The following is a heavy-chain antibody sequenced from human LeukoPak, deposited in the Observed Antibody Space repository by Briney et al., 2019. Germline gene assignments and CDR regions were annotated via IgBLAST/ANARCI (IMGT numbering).Heavy chain of an antibody. D-gene: IGHD6-6*01. CDR2: ISYDGSNK. Sequence: GGSLRLSCAASGFTFSSYGMHWVRQAPGKGLEWVAVISYDGSNKYYADSVKGRFTISRDNSENTLYLQMNSLRAEDTAVYYCAKDREQLVGDYWGQGTLVTVSS. CDR1: GFTFSSYG. J-gene: IGHJ4*02. V-gene: IGHV3-30*18. CDR3: AKDREQLVGDY.